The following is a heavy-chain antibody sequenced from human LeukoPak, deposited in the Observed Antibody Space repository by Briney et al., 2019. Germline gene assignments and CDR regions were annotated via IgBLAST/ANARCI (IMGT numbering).Heavy chain of an antibody. Sequence: SETRSLTCTVSGGSISSSSYSWGWIRQPPGKGLEWIGSIYYSGSTYYNPSLKSRVTISVDTSKNQFSLKLSSVTAADTAVYYCARGVTVLLWFGEESDAFDIWGQGTMVTVSS. V-gene: IGHV4-39*01. CDR3: ARGVTVLLWFGEESDAFDI. CDR1: GGSISSSSYS. D-gene: IGHD3-10*01. J-gene: IGHJ3*02. CDR2: IYYSGST.